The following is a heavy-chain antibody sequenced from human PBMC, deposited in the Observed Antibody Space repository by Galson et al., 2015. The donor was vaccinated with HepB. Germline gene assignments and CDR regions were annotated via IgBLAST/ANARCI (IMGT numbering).Heavy chain of an antibody. Sequence: LTCTVSGGSISSSSYYWGWIRQPPGKGLEWIGSIYYSGSTYYNPSLKSRVTISVDTSKNQFSLKLSSVTAADTAVYYCARHPATTVTTWASYGMDVWGQGTTVTVSS. D-gene: IGHD4-11*01. CDR1: GGSISSSSYY. V-gene: IGHV4-39*01. J-gene: IGHJ6*02. CDR3: ARHPATTVTTWASYGMDV. CDR2: IYYSGST.